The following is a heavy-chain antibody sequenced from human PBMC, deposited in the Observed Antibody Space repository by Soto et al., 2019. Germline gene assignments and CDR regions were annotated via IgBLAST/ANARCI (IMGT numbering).Heavy chain of an antibody. J-gene: IGHJ4*02. V-gene: IGHV2-5*02. CDR2: IYWDDDE. CDR1: GFSLTTDGEG. Sequence: QITLKESGPTLVKSTQTLKLTCSFSGFSLTTDGEGVGWVRQSPGEALEWLALIYWDDDERYSPSLKTRLTITKDISRNQVVLVMTNMEPVDTGTYFCAHSRNLITEDAQVGDFDYWGQGT. D-gene: IGHD1-26*01. CDR3: AHSRNLITEDAQVGDFDY.